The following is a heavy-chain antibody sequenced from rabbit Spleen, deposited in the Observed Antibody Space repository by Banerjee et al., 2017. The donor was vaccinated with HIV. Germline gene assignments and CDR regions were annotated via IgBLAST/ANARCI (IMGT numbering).Heavy chain of an antibody. V-gene: IGHV1S45*01. J-gene: IGHJ4*01. Sequence: QEQLEESGGDLVKPEGSLTLTCKASGSDISATYWMSWVRQAPGKGLEWIGCIYTGDGTSYYASWAKGRFTISRTSSTTVTLQMTSLTAADTATYFCANGAASDYAIRYLNLWGPGTLVTVS. CDR2: IYTGDGTS. CDR3: ANGAASDYAIRYLNL. D-gene: IGHD6-1*01. CDR1: GSDISATYW.